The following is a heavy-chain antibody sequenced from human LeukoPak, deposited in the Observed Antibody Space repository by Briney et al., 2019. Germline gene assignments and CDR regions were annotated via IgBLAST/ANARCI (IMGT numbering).Heavy chain of an antibody. CDR1: VFTFSSYE. D-gene: IGHD2/OR15-2a*01. CDR3: ARFDGIFYYFDY. Sequence: GGSLRLSRAASVFTFSSYEMNWVRQAPGKGLEWVSYISKGGRTVYYADSVKGRFTISRDNAKNSLYLQMSSLRAEDTAVYYCARFDGIFYYFDYWGQGTLVTVSS. J-gene: IGHJ4*02. V-gene: IGHV3-48*03. CDR2: ISKGGRTV.